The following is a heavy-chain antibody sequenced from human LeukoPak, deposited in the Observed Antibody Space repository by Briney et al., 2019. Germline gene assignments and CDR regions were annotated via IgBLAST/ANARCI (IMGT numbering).Heavy chain of an antibody. CDR3: ARISGSSRYFDY. Sequence: PGGSLRLSCAASGFTLNRYWMSWVRQAPGKGLEWVANINEDGGERHYVDSVKGRFTISRDNAKNSLYLQMNSLRAEDTAVYYCARISGSSRYFDYWGQGTLVTVSS. CDR1: GFTLNRYW. CDR2: INEDGGER. V-gene: IGHV3-7*01. J-gene: IGHJ4*02. D-gene: IGHD6-13*01.